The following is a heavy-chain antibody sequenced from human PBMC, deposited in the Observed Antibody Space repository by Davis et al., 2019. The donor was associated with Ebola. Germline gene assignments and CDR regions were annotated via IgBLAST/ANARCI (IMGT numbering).Heavy chain of an antibody. V-gene: IGHV3-NL1*01. CDR1: GFTFSSYG. D-gene: IGHD6-19*01. CDR3: ARVGQWLARDYFDN. J-gene: IGHJ4*02. Sequence: GGSLRLSCAASGFTFSSYGMYWVRQAPGKGLEWVSVIYSSGNTHYAESVKGRFTMTRDKSKSTVDLHMNSLRAEDTAVYFCARVGQWLARDYFDNWGQGTLVSVSS. CDR2: IYSSGNT.